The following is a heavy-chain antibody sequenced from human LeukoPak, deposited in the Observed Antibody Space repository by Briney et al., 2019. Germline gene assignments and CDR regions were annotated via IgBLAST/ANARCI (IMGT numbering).Heavy chain of an antibody. CDR3: ATYTHWVAGDV. D-gene: IGHD3-16*01. CDR1: GFTFSDSW. Sequence: GGSLRLSCAASGFTFSDSWMSWVRQAPGKGLEWVANMNQDGSEKDYVDSVKGRFSISRDNARNSLYLQMGSLRAEDTAVYYCATYTHWVAGDVWGQGTTVTVSS. V-gene: IGHV3-7*01. CDR2: MNQDGSEK. J-gene: IGHJ6*02.